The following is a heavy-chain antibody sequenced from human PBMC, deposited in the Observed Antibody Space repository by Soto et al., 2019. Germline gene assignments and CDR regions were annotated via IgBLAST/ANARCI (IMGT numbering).Heavy chain of an antibody. D-gene: IGHD5-18*01. V-gene: IGHV3-23*01. CDR1: GFTFGSYA. CDR3: AKDRRVSTAMVTSVFDY. J-gene: IGHJ4*02. CDR2: ISGSGGST. Sequence: GGSLRLSCAASGFTFGSYAMSWVRQAPGKGLEWVSAISGSGGSTYYADSVKGRFTISRDNSKNTLYLQMNSLRAEDTAVYYCAKDRRVSTAMVTSVFDYWGQGTLVTVSS.